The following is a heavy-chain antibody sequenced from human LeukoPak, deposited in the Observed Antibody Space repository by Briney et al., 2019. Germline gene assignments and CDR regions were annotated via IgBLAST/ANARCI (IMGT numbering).Heavy chain of an antibody. CDR1: GGSISSGDYY. CDR2: IYYSGST. V-gene: IGHV4-30-4*01. CDR3: ARGEGDGYNEPPFDY. D-gene: IGHD5-24*01. Sequence: SETLSLTCTVSGGSISSGDYYWSWIRQPPGKCLEWIGYIYYSGSTYYNPSLKSRVTISVDTSKNQFSLKLSSVTADDPGVYYCARGEGDGYNEPPFDYWGQGTLVTVSS. J-gene: IGHJ4*02.